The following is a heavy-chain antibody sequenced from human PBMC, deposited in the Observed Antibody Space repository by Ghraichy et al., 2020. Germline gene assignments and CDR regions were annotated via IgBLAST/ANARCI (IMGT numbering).Heavy chain of an antibody. CDR2: ISYDGSKK. CDR1: GFTFTNFG. V-gene: IGHV3-30*18. CDR3: AKDSSGWYASLSYFYYGMDV. J-gene: IGHJ6*02. D-gene: IGHD6-19*01. Sequence: GGSLRLSCAASGFTFTNFGMHWVRQAPGKGLEWVALISYDGSKKYYTDSVKGRFTISSDNSKNTLYLQVNSLRAEDTAIYYCAKDSSGWYASLSYFYYGMDVWGQGTTVTVSS.